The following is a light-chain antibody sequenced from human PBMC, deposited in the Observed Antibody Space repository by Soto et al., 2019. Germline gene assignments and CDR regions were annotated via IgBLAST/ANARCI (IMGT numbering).Light chain of an antibody. CDR2: DAS. J-gene: IGKJ1*01. CDR1: QSISSW. CDR3: QQYNSYPRT. Sequence: DIQMTQSPSTLSASVGDRVTITCRASQSISSWLAWYQQKPGKAPKLLIYDASSLESGVPSRFSGSGSGTEFPLTISSLQPDDFETYYCQQYNSYPRTFGQGTKVDLK. V-gene: IGKV1-5*01.